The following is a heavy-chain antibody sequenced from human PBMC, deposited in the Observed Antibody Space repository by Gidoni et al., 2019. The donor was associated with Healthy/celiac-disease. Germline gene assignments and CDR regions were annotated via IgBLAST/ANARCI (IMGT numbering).Heavy chain of an antibody. J-gene: IGHJ5*02. Sequence: QVQLVQSGAEVKKPGASVKVSCKASGYTFTGYYMHWVRQAPGQGLEWMGWINPNSGGTNYAQKFQGRVTMTRDTSISTAYMELSRLRSDDTAVYYCAANTEYSSSSDWFDPWGQGTLVTVSS. D-gene: IGHD6-6*01. CDR2: INPNSGGT. CDR1: GYTFTGYY. V-gene: IGHV1-2*02. CDR3: AANTEYSSSSDWFDP.